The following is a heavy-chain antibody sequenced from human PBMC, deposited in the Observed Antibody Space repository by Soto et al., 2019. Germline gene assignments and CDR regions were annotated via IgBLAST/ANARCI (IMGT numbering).Heavy chain of an antibody. CDR2: IIPISETT. V-gene: IGHV1-69*01. CDR3: ARSQGSSTSLEIYYYYYYGMDV. D-gene: IGHD2-2*01. J-gene: IGHJ6*02. Sequence: QVQLVQSGAEVKKPGSSVKVSCKASGGTFSSYAISWVRQAPGQGLEWMGGIIPISETTNYAQKFQGRVRITAEESKSTAYMELSSLRSEDTAVYYCARSQGSSTSLEIYYYYYYGMDVWGQGTTVTVSS. CDR1: GGTFSSYA.